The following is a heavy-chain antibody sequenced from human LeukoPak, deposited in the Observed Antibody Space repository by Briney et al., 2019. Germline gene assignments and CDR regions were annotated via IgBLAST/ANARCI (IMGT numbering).Heavy chain of an antibody. Sequence: GGSLRLSCAASGFTFSSYGMHWVRQAPGKGLEWVAFIQYDGSNKYYADSVKGRFTVSRDNSKNTLYLQMNSLRAEDTAVYYCARPIVVVPAAIFDYYMDVWGKGTTVTVSS. D-gene: IGHD2-2*01. CDR2: IQYDGSNK. V-gene: IGHV3-30*03. CDR1: GFTFSSYG. CDR3: ARPIVVVPAAIFDYYMDV. J-gene: IGHJ6*03.